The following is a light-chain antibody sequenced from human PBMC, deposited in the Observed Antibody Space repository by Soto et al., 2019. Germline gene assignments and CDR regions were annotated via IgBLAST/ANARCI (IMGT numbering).Light chain of an antibody. CDR2: DAS. Sequence: DIQMTQSPSTLSASVGDRVTITCRASQSISSWLAWYQQKPGKAPKLLIYDASSLESGVPSRFSGSGSGTEFTITISSLQPDDFATYYCQQYNSYSPLTFG. CDR1: QSISSW. CDR3: QQYNSYSPLT. V-gene: IGKV1-5*01. J-gene: IGKJ4*01.